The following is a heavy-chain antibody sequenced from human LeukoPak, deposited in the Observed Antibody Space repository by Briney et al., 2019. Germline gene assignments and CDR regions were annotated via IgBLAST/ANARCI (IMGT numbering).Heavy chain of an antibody. CDR2: IYTSGST. Sequence: SETLSLTCTVSGGSISSYYWSWIRQPAGKGLEWIGRIYTSGSTYYNPSLKSRVTMSVDTSKNQFSLKLSSVTAADTAVYYCARGQWLSLNPKYNWLDPWGQGTLVTVSS. CDR1: GGSISSYY. V-gene: IGHV4-4*07. J-gene: IGHJ5*02. D-gene: IGHD6-19*01. CDR3: ARGQWLSLNPKYNWLDP.